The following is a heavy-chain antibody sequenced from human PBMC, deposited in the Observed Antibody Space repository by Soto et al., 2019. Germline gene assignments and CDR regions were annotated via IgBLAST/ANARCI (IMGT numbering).Heavy chain of an antibody. V-gene: IGHV4-30-4*01. Sequence: SETLSLTCTVSGGSISSGDYYWSWIRQPPGKGLEWIGYIYYSGSTYYNPSLKSRVTISVDTSKNQFSLELSSVTAADTAVYYCARARMVYADNWFDPWGQGTLVTVSS. CDR1: GGSISSGDYY. D-gene: IGHD2-8*01. CDR2: IYYSGST. J-gene: IGHJ5*02. CDR3: ARARMVYADNWFDP.